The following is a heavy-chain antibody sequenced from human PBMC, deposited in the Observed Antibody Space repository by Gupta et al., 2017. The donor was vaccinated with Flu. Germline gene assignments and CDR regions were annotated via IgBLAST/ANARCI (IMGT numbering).Heavy chain of an antibody. D-gene: IGHD3-16*01. V-gene: IGHV1-69*01. CDR3: ARDPFGKGQLYSTRIGGHWFDP. Sequence: AQKFQGRVTITADESTSTAYMELSSLRSEDTAVYYCARDPFGKGQLYSTRIGGHWFDPWGQGTLVTVSS. J-gene: IGHJ5*02.